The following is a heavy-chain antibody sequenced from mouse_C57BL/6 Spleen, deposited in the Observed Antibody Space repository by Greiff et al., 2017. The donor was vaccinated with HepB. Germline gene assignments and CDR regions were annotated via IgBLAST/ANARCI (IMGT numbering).Heavy chain of an antibody. Sequence: QVQLQQSGAELARPGASVKMSCKASGYTFTSYTMHWVKQRPGQGLEWIGYINPSSGYTKYNQKFKDKATLTADKSSSTAYMQLSSLTSEDSAVYYCARSDGYYGYFDVWGTGTTVTVSS. CDR3: ARSDGYYGYFDV. V-gene: IGHV1-4*01. D-gene: IGHD2-3*01. J-gene: IGHJ1*03. CDR2: INPSSGYT. CDR1: GYTFTSYT.